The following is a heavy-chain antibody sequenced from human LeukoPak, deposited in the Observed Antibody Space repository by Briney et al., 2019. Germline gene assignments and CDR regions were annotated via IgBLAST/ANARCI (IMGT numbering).Heavy chain of an antibody. V-gene: IGHV1-2*02. Sequence: GASVKVSCKASGYTFTGYFMHWVRQAPGQGLEWVGYINPKTGDTNYAQKFRGRVTMTRDTSITTAYLELSSLKTDDTAVYYCARSLPYDNRNPHIDHWGQGTLVTVSS. D-gene: IGHD3-22*01. CDR2: INPKTGDT. J-gene: IGHJ4*02. CDR3: ARSLPYDNRNPHIDH. CDR1: GYTFTGYF.